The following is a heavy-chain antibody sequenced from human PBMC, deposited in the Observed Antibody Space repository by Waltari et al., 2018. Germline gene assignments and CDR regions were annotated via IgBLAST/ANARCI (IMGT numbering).Heavy chain of an antibody. V-gene: IGHV1-69*12. CDR2: IIPMFGIP. CDR3: ATHKLGVSQHYYHMDA. D-gene: IGHD7-27*01. Sequence: HVQLVQSGAEVRTPGSSVKVSCKASGGPFGRYGTSWVRLLPGQRLEWMGVIIPMFGIPDYSQKFQGRLTITADESTSTVYMDLNSLTSEDTAIYYCATHKLGVSQHYYHMDAWGKGTTVTISS. CDR1: GGPFGRYG. J-gene: IGHJ6*03.